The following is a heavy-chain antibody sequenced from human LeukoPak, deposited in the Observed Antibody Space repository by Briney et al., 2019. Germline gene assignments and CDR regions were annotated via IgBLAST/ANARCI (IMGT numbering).Heavy chain of an antibody. J-gene: IGHJ6*02. CDR3: ARSPEYYCSSTSCLYYYGMDV. D-gene: IGHD2-2*01. Sequence: GGSLRLSCAASGFTSSSYSMNWVRQAPGKGLEWVSSISSSSSYIYYADSVKGRFTISRDNAKNSLYLQMNSLRAEDTAVYYCARSPEYYCSSTSCLYYYGMDVWGQGTTVTVSS. V-gene: IGHV3-21*01. CDR2: ISSSSSYI. CDR1: GFTSSSYS.